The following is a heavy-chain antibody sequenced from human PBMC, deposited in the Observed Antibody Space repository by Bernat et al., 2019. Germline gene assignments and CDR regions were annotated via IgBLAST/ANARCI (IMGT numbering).Heavy chain of an antibody. Sequence: EVQLVESGGVVVQPGGSLRLSCAASGFTFDDYTMHWVRQAPGKGLEWVSLISWDAGYTYSVDSVKGRFTIIRDNSKNSLFLQMNSLRTEDTALYYCAKDASSRVVVPAAGYDYWGQGTLVTVSS. CDR3: AKDASSRVVVPAAGYDY. V-gene: IGHV3-43*01. CDR2: ISWDAGYT. J-gene: IGHJ4*02. D-gene: IGHD2-15*01. CDR1: GFTFDDYT.